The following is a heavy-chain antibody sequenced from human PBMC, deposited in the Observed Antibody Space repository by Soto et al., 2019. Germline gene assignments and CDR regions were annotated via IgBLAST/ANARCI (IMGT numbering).Heavy chain of an antibody. Sequence: ASVKVSCKASGGTFSSYTISWVRQAPGQGLEWMGRIIPILGIANYAQKFQGRVTITADKSTSTAYMELSSLRSEDTAVYYCARSQGGYCSSTSCYTGYYYYGMDVWGQGTTVTVSS. D-gene: IGHD2-2*02. V-gene: IGHV1-69*02. CDR3: ARSQGGYCSSTSCYTGYYYYGMDV. CDR2: IIPILGIA. J-gene: IGHJ6*02. CDR1: GGTFSSYT.